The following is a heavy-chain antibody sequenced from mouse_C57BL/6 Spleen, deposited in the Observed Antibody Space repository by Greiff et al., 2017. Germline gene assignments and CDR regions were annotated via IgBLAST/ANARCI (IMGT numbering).Heavy chain of an antibody. V-gene: IGHV1-26*01. Sequence: VQLQQSGPELVKPGASVKISCKASGYTFTDYYMNWVKQSPGKSLEWIGDINPNNGGTSYNQKFKGKATLTVDKSSSPAYMELRSLTSEDSAVYYCARDDYGFAYWGQGTLVTVSA. CDR2: INPNNGGT. J-gene: IGHJ3*01. CDR3: ARDDYGFAY. CDR1: GYTFTDYY. D-gene: IGHD2-4*01.